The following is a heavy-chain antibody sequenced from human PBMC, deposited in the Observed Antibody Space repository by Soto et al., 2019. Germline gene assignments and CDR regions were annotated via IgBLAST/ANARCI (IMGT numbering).Heavy chain of an antibody. CDR1: GYTFTSYY. CDR2: INPSGGYT. CDR3: ARDLERLQDYDILTGPLAY. D-gene: IGHD3-9*01. V-gene: IGHV1-46*01. Sequence: GASVKVSCKASGYTFTSYYMHWVRQAPGQGLEWMGIINPSGGYTTYAQKFQGRVTMTRDTSTSTVYMELRSLRSEDTAVYYCARDLERLQDYDILTGPLAYWGQGTLVTVSS. J-gene: IGHJ4*02.